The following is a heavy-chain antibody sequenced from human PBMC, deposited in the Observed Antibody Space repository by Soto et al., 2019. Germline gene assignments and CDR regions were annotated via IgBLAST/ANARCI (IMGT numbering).Heavy chain of an antibody. D-gene: IGHD3-3*02. J-gene: IGHJ4*02. V-gene: IGHV4-4*02. Sequence: PSETLSLTCAVSGDSINDYKWWGWVRQPPGKGLEWIGEVYHSGTTNYNPSLRNRLTLSVDKSKNQFSLQLTSVTAADTAVYYCTRERIFFERLGYFFFDLWGQGTMVTVSS. CDR3: TRERIFFERLGYFFFDL. CDR2: VYHSGTT. CDR1: GDSINDYKW.